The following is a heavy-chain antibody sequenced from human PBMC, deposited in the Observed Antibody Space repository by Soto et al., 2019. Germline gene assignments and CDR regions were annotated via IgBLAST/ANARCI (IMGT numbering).Heavy chain of an antibody. J-gene: IGHJ4*02. V-gene: IGHV4-34*01. CDR2: INHSGST. CDR3: ARGVTMKVVVQRDAPDKYYFDS. D-gene: IGHD3-22*01. Sequence: TLSLTCAVYGGSFSGYYWSWIRQPPGKGLEWIGEINHSGSTNYNPSLKSRVTISVDTSKNQFSLKVSSVTAADTAVYYRARGVTMKVVVQRDAPDKYYFDSWSQGTLVTVSS. CDR1: GGSFSGYY.